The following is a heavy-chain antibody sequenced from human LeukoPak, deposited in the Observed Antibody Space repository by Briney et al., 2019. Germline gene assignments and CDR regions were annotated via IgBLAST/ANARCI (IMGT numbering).Heavy chain of an antibody. D-gene: IGHD2-2*01. CDR1: GGSFSGYY. CDR3: ARHLLACSSTSCYHDAFDI. CDR2: INHSGST. J-gene: IGHJ3*02. Sequence: SETLSLTCAVYGGSFSGYYWSWIRQPPGKGLEWIGEINHSGSTNYNPSLKSRVTISVDTSKNQFSLKLSSVTAADTAVYYCARHLLACSSTSCYHDAFDIWGQGTMVTVSS. V-gene: IGHV4-34*01.